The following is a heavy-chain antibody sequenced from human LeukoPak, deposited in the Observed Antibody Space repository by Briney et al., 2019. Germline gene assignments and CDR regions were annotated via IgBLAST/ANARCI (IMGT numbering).Heavy chain of an antibody. CDR2: ICDSGGST. J-gene: IGHJ6*02. V-gene: IGHV3-23*01. CDR1: GFTFSSYA. Sequence: GGSLRLSCAASGFTFSSYALSWVRQAPGKGLEWVSGICDSGGSTYYADSVKGRFTISRDNSKNTVYLQMNSLRAEDTAIYFCAKGTGDYGMDVWGQGTTVTVSS. CDR3: AKGTGDYGMDV. D-gene: IGHD1-1*01.